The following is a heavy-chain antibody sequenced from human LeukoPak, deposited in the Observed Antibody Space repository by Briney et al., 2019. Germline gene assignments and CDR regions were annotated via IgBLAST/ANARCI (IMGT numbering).Heavy chain of an antibody. Sequence: GGSLRLSCAASGFTFSNAWMSWVRQAPGKGLEWVSVIYSGGSTKYADSVKGRFTISRDNSKNTLYLQMNSLRAEDTAVYYCARGQSQYYYGMDVWGQGTKVTVSS. CDR2: IYSGGST. J-gene: IGHJ6*02. CDR1: GFTFSNAW. CDR3: ARGQSQYYYGMDV. V-gene: IGHV3-53*01.